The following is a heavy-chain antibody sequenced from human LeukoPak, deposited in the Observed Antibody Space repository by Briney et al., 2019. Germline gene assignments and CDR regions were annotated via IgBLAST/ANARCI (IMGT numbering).Heavy chain of an antibody. CDR2: INPNSGGT. CDR1: GYTFTGYY. V-gene: IGHV1-2*02. Sequence: RASVKVSCKASGYTFTGYYMHWVRQAPGQGLEWMGWINPNSGGTNYAQKFQGRVTMTRDTSSSTAYMELSRLRSDDTAVYYCARDRSGATGDYVHIDYWGQGTLVTVSS. CDR3: ARDRSGATGDYVHIDY. J-gene: IGHJ4*02. D-gene: IGHD4-17*01.